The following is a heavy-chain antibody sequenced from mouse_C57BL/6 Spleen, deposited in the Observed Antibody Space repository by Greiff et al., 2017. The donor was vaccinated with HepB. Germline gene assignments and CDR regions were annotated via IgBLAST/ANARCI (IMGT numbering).Heavy chain of an antibody. D-gene: IGHD3-2*02. J-gene: IGHJ2*01. V-gene: IGHV1-5*01. CDR1: GYTFTSYW. Sequence: EVQLQQSGTVLARPGASVKMSCKTSGYTFTSYWMHWVKQRPGQGLEWIGAIYPGNSDTSYNQKFKGKAKLTAVTSASTAYMELSSLTNEDSAVYYCTRGGISTQAFFDYWGQGTTLTVSS. CDR2: IYPGNSDT. CDR3: TRGGISTQAFFDY.